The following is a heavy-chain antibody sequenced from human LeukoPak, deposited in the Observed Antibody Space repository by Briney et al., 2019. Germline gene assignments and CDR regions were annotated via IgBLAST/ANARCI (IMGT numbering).Heavy chain of an antibody. Sequence: SSVTVSCKSSGYTFTSYGISWVRQAPGQGLEGMGWICAYNCNTNYAQKLQGRVTMTTDTSTSKAYMELRRLRSDDTAAYYCARDRQQWLESPFDYWGQGNLVTVSS. CDR3: ARDRQQWLESPFDY. J-gene: IGHJ4*02. D-gene: IGHD6-19*01. V-gene: IGHV1-18*04. CDR1: GYTFTSYG. CDR2: ICAYNCNT.